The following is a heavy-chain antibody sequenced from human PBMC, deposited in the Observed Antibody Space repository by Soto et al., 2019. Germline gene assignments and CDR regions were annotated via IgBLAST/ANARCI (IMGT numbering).Heavy chain of an antibody. CDR1: GGTFSSYA. CDR2: IIPIFGTA. D-gene: IGHD6-6*01. Sequence: SVKVSCKASGGTFSSYAISWVRQAPGQGLEWMGGIIPIFGTANYAQKFQGRVTITADESTSTAYMELSSLRSEDTAVYYCARASKKIGRSSTYYGMDVWGQGTTVTVSS. J-gene: IGHJ6*01. CDR3: ARASKKIGRSSTYYGMDV. V-gene: IGHV1-69*13.